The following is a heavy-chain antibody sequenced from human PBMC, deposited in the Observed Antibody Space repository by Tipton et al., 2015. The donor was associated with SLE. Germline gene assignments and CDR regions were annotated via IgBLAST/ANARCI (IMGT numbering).Heavy chain of an antibody. CDR1: GDSISTTTYF. Sequence: GLVKPSETLSLTCTVSGDSISTTTYFWNWIRQSAGRGLEWIGRGFAGGLTDYNPSLKSRVTMSVDTSKNQFSLKLSSVTAADTAVYYCARERRDYGGNPFPYYFDYWGQGTLVTVSS. D-gene: IGHD4-23*01. CDR3: ARERRDYGGNPFPYYFDY. V-gene: IGHV4-4*07. J-gene: IGHJ4*02. CDR2: GFAGGLT.